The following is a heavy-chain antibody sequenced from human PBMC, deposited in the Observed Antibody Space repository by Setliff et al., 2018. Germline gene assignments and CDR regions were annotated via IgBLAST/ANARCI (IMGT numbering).Heavy chain of an antibody. J-gene: IGHJ4*02. D-gene: IGHD5-12*01. CDR3: ARGYSGYDYLKPFDY. CDR2: IYYSGST. Sequence: SETLSLTCAVSGGSISSSSYYWGWIRQPPGKGLEWIGSIYYSGSTYYNPSLKSRVTISVDTSKNQFSLKLSSVTAADTAVYYCARGYSGYDYLKPFDYWGQGTLVTVSS. CDR1: GGSISSSSYY. V-gene: IGHV4-39*01.